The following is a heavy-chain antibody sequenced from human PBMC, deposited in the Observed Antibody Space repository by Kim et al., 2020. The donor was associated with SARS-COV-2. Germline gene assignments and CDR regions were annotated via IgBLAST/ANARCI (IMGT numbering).Heavy chain of an antibody. D-gene: IGHD2-15*01. CDR3: TRLKSARYCSGGSCYYATNWFDP. J-gene: IGHJ5*02. Sequence: GGSLRLSCAASGFTFSGSAMHWVRQASGKGLEWVGRIRSKANSYATAYAASVKGRFTISRDDSKNTAYLQMNSLKTEDTAVYYCTRLKSARYCSGGSCYYATNWFDPWGQGTLVTVSS. V-gene: IGHV3-73*01. CDR1: GFTFSGSA. CDR2: IRSKANSYAT.